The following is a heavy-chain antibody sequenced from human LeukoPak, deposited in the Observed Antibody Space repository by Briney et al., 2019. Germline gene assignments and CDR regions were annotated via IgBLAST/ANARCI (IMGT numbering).Heavy chain of an antibody. CDR3: ARAITIFGVVTYTPTYYYYYYMDV. V-gene: IGHV4-61*02. D-gene: IGHD3-3*01. Sequence: PSETLSLTCTVSGGSISSGSHYWSWIRQPAGKGLEWIGRIYTSGSTNSNPSLKSRVTISVDTSKNQFSLKLSSVTAADTAVYYCARAITIFGVVTYTPTYYYYYYMDVWGKGTTVTVSS. CDR1: GGSISSGSHY. CDR2: IYTSGST. J-gene: IGHJ6*03.